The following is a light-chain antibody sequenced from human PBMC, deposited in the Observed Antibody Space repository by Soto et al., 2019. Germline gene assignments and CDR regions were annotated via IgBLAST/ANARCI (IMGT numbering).Light chain of an antibody. CDR1: SSDVGAHNH. Sequence: QSALIQPASVSGSPGQSITISCTGTSSDVGAHNHVSWYQQHPGKAPKLIISEDNNRPSGVSDRYSGSKSGNTASLIISGLQTEDEADYYCSSHGSSKIFGTGTKLTVL. J-gene: IGLJ1*01. V-gene: IGLV2-14*01. CDR2: EDN. CDR3: SSHGSSKI.